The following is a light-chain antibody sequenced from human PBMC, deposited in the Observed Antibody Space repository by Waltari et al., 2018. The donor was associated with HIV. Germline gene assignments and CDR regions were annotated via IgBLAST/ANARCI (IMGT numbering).Light chain of an antibody. CDR3: QQYGSSVT. J-gene: IGKJ2*01. CDR2: GAS. CDR1: QRVSSRY. Sequence: EIVLTQSPGTLSLSPGERATLSCRASQRVSSRYLAWYQQKPGQAPRVLIYGASSRATGIPDRFSGSGSGIDFTLTISRLEPEDFAVYYCQQYGSSVTFGQGTKLEIK. V-gene: IGKV3-20*01.